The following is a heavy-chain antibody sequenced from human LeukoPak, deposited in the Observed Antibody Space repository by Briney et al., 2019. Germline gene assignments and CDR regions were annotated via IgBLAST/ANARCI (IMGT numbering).Heavy chain of an antibody. CDR1: GGSISSGDYY. D-gene: IGHD6-13*01. Sequence: SETLSLTCTVSGGSISSGDYYWNWIRQPPGKGLEWIGYIYYTGSTYYNPSLKSRVSISVDTSKNQFSLKLNSVTAADTAVYYCARHFTIAAHFDYWGQGTLVTVSS. V-gene: IGHV4-30-4*01. CDR2: IYYTGST. CDR3: ARHFTIAAHFDY. J-gene: IGHJ4*02.